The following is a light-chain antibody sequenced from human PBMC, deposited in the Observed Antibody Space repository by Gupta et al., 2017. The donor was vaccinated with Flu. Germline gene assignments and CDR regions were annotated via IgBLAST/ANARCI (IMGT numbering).Light chain of an antibody. J-gene: IGKJ2*01. CDR3: QQHSNWPPYT. CDR1: QSVSSY. V-gene: IGKV3-11*01. CDR2: DAS. Sequence: EIVLTQSPATLSLSPGERATLSCRASQSVSSYLAWYQQKPGQAPRLLIYDASNRDTGIPARFSGSGYGKDLTLTISSREQEDFAVYYCQQHSNWPPYTFGQGTKLEIK.